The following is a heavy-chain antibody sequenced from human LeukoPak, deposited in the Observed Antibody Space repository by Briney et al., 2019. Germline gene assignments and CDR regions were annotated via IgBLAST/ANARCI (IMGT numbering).Heavy chain of an antibody. Sequence: PSETLSLTCAVYGGSFSGYYWSWIRQPPGKGLEWIGEINHSGSTNYNPSLKSRVTISVDTSKNQFSLKLSSVTAADTAVYYCARDTYSLMDVWGKGTTVTVSS. D-gene: IGHD4-11*01. V-gene: IGHV4-34*01. CDR3: ARDTYSLMDV. J-gene: IGHJ6*03. CDR1: GGSFSGYY. CDR2: INHSGST.